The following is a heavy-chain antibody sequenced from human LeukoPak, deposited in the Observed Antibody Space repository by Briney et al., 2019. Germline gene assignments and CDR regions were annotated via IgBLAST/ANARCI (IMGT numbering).Heavy chain of an antibody. Sequence: ASVKVSCKASGYTFTSCDINWVRQATGQGLEWMGWINPNSGGTNYAQKFQGRVTMTRDTSISTAYMELSRLRSDDTAVYYCARVGGYSSGWRYYFDYWGQGTLVTVSS. CDR3: ARVGGYSSGWRYYFDY. CDR1: GYTFTSCD. D-gene: IGHD6-19*01. J-gene: IGHJ4*02. V-gene: IGHV1-2*02. CDR2: INPNSGGT.